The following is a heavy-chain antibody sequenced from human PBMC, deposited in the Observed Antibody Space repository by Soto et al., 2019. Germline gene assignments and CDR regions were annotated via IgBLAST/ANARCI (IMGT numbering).Heavy chain of an antibody. CDR2: IYYSGST. CDR1: GVSISSYY. CDR3: ARDRYYDDAVRWFQP. V-gene: IGHV4-59*01. D-gene: IGHD3-22*01. J-gene: IGHJ5*02. Sequence: SETLSLTFTVSGVSISSYYWSWIRQPPGKGLEWIGYIYYSGSTNYNPSLKSRVTISVDTSKNQFSLKLSSVTAADTAVYYCARDRYYDDAVRWFQPWGQGTLVTVSS.